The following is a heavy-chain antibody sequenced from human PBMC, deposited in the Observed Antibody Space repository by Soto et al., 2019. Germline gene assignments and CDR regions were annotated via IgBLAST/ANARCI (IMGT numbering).Heavy chain of an antibody. V-gene: IGHV3-15*07. CDR2: IKSKTDGGTT. CDR3: TTSDYYYYFGMDV. CDR1: SVSNAW. J-gene: IGHJ6*02. Sequence: SVSNAWMNWVRQAPGKGLEWVGRIKSKTDGGTTDYAAPATGRFTIARDDSKNTLYLQMSSLKTEDTAVYYCTTSDYYYYFGMDVWGQGTTVTVSS. D-gene: IGHD3-10*01.